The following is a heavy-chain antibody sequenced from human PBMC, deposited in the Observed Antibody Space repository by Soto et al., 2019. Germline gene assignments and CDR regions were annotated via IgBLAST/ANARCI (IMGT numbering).Heavy chain of an antibody. Sequence: ASVKVSCKASGYTFTGYYMHWVRQAPGQGLEWMGWINPNSGGTNYAQKFQGWVTMTRDTSISTAYMELSRLRSDDTAVYFCARVYSDSSGPCDIWGQGTRVTVS. D-gene: IGHD3-22*01. CDR1: GYTFTGYY. CDR2: INPNSGGT. CDR3: ARVYSDSSGPCDI. J-gene: IGHJ3*02. V-gene: IGHV1-2*04.